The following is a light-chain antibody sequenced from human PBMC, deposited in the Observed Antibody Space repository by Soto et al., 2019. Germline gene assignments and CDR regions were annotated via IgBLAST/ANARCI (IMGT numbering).Light chain of an antibody. Sequence: DIQKTKCPSSLSASVGDRVTITCRASQDISVYLAWYQQKPGKVPKLLIYSASTLQSGVPSRFSGSGSGTDFTLTISSLQPEDVATYYCQKFNTAPLTFGQGTRLEIK. CDR1: QDISVY. J-gene: IGKJ5*01. CDR2: SAS. V-gene: IGKV1-27*01. CDR3: QKFNTAPLT.